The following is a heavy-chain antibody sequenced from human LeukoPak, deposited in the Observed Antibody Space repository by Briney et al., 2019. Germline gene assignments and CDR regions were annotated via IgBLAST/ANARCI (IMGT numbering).Heavy chain of an antibody. CDR1: GFTVSSNY. V-gene: IGHV3-66*01. Sequence: PGGSLRLSCAASGFTVSSNYMSWVRQAPGKGLEWVSVIYSGGSTYYADSVKGRFTISRDNSKNTLYLQMNSLRAEDTAVYYCARGTKQLVLLPRGHYFDYWGQGTLVTVSS. CDR2: IYSGGST. CDR3: ARGTKQLVLLPRGHYFDY. D-gene: IGHD6-13*01. J-gene: IGHJ4*02.